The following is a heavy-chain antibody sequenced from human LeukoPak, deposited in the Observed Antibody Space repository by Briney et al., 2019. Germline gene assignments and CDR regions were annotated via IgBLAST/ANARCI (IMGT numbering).Heavy chain of an antibody. CDR3: ARAGFLESGYFDY. D-gene: IGHD3-3*01. CDR2: VDPEDGET. Sequence: ASVKVSCKVSGYTFTDYYMHWVQQAPGKGLEWMGLVDPEDGETIYAEKFQGRVTITADTSTDTAYMELSSLRSEDTAVYYCARAGFLESGYFDYWGQGTLVTVSS. CDR1: GYTFTDYY. J-gene: IGHJ4*02. V-gene: IGHV1-69-2*01.